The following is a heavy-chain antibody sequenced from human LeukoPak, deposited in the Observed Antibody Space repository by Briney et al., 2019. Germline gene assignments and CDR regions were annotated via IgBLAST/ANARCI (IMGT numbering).Heavy chain of an antibody. J-gene: IGHJ4*02. D-gene: IGHD5-18*01. Sequence: GRSLRLSCAASGFTFNTYTMHWVRQAPGKGLEWVAVISYDGGNKYYADSVKGRFTISRDNSKNTLCLQMNSLRAEDTAVYYCAKFTPYSYGTFDYWGQGTLVTVSS. CDR1: GFTFNTYT. CDR3: AKFTPYSYGTFDY. CDR2: ISYDGGNK. V-gene: IGHV3-30*04.